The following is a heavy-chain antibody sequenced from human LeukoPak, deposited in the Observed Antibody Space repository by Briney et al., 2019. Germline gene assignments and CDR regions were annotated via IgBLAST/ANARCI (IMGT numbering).Heavy chain of an antibody. CDR1: GFTFSKYG. V-gene: IGHV3-21*01. J-gene: IGHJ4*02. D-gene: IGHD3-10*01. Sequence: PGKSLRLSCAASGFTFSKYGMHWVRQAPGKGLEWVSSISSSSSYIYYADSVKGRFTISRDNAKNSLYLQMNSLRAEDTAVYYCARASDLWFGELLSSYWGQGTLVTVSS. CDR2: ISSSSSYI. CDR3: ARASDLWFGELLSSY.